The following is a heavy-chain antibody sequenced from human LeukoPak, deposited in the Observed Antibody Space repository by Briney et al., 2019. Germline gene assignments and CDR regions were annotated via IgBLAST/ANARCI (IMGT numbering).Heavy chain of an antibody. CDR1: GYTFTGYY. J-gene: IGHJ4*02. V-gene: IGHV1-2*02. Sequence: ASVKVSCKASGYTFTGYYMHWVRQAPGQGLEWMGWINPNSGGTNYAQKFQGRVTMTRDTSISIAYMELSRLRSDDTAVYYCARSSYDFWSGYYQFDYWGQGTLVTVSS. D-gene: IGHD3-3*01. CDR3: ARSSYDFWSGYYQFDY. CDR2: INPNSGGT.